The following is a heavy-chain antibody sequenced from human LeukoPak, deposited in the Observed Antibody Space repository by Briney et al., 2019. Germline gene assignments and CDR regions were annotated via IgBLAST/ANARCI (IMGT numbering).Heavy chain of an antibody. CDR3: AKRWLQLQLDYFDY. D-gene: IGHD5-24*01. Sequence: PGGSLRLSFAAPGLTFRSHWLTGVRRAPGKGLEWVPNIKQDGSEKYYVDSVKGRFTISRDNAKNSLYLQMNSLRAEDTAVYYCAKRWLQLQLDYFDYWGQGTLVTVSS. J-gene: IGHJ4*02. V-gene: IGHV3-7*01. CDR1: GLTFRSHW. CDR2: IKQDGSEK.